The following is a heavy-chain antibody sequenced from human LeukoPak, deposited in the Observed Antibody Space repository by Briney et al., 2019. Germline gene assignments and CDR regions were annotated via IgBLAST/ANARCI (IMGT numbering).Heavy chain of an antibody. CDR3: AKLGLDCGSTSCFPEDY. V-gene: IGHV3-23*01. D-gene: IGHD2-2*01. CDR2: ISGSGGST. J-gene: IGHJ4*02. Sequence: GGSLRLSCAASGFTFSSYAMSWVRQAPGKGLEWVSAISGSGGSTYYADSVKGRFTISRDNSKNTLYLQMNSLRAEDTAVYCYAKLGLDCGSTSCFPEDYSGQGTLVTVSS. CDR1: GFTFSSYA.